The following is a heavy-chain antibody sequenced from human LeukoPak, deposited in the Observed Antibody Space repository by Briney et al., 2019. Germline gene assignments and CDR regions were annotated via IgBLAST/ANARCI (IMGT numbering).Heavy chain of an antibody. J-gene: IGHJ4*02. Sequence: ASVKVSCKASGDTFSNYAISWVRQATGQGLEWMGWMNPNSGNTGYAQKFQGRVTMTRNTSISTAYMELSSLRSEDTAVYYCARGYLSGGSVDYWGQGTLVTVSS. CDR2: MNPNSGNT. CDR3: ARGYLSGGSVDY. CDR1: GDTFSNYA. D-gene: IGHD3-10*01. V-gene: IGHV1-8*01.